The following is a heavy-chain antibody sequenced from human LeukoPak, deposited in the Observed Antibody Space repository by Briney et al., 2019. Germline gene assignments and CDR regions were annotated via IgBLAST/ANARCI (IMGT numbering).Heavy chain of an antibody. CDR2: IYHSGST. J-gene: IGHJ3*02. V-gene: IGHV4-4*02. CDR1: GGSISSSNW. D-gene: IGHD6-13*01. Sequence: PSGTLSLTCAVSGGSISSSNWWSWVRQPPGKGLEWIGEIYHSGSTNYNPSPKSRVTISVDKSKNQFSLKLSSVTAADTAVYYCAKGIAAAGTVHDAFDIWGQGTMVTVSS. CDR3: AKGIAAAGTVHDAFDI.